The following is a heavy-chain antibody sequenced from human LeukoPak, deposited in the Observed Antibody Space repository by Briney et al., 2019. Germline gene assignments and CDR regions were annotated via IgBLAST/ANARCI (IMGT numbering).Heavy chain of an antibody. V-gene: IGHV4-34*01. D-gene: IGHD2-2*02. CDR2: INHSGST. Sequence: SETLSLTCTVSGGSISSYYWSWIRQPPGKGLEWIGEINHSGSTNYNPSLKSRVTISVDTSKNQFSLKLSSVTAADTAVYYCARGGNCSSTSCYTSGSVWFDPWGQGTLVTVSS. J-gene: IGHJ5*02. CDR3: ARGGNCSSTSCYTSGSVWFDP. CDR1: GGSISSYY.